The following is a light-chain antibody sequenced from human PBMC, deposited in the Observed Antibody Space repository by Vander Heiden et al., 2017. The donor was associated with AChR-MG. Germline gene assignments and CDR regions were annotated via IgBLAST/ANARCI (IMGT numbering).Light chain of an antibody. CDR2: ESN. J-gene: IGLJ3*02. Sequence: QSVLTQPPSVSAAPGQRVTISCSGSSSIIGNSYVSWYQHLPGTVPKLLIYESNQRPSGIPDRFSGSESCTSATLDISGLQTGDEADYYCAAWDGSLRVWVFGGGTRLTVL. CDR3: AAWDGSLRVWV. V-gene: IGLV1-51*02. CDR1: SSIIGNSY.